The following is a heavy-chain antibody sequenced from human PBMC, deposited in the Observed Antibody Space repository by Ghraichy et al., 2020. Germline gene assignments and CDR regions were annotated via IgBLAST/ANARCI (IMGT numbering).Heavy chain of an antibody. D-gene: IGHD1-26*01. CDR3: ARGGRVGATSWYFDL. J-gene: IGHJ2*01. CDR2: IYYSGTT. V-gene: IGHV4-59*01. Sequence: SETLSLTCTVPGGSISSNYGRWIRQPPGKGLEWIGSIYYSGTTSYNPSLKSRVTISIGTSKSQFSLKLSSVTAADTAVYYCARGGRVGATSWYFDLWGRGTLVTVSS. CDR1: GGSISSNY.